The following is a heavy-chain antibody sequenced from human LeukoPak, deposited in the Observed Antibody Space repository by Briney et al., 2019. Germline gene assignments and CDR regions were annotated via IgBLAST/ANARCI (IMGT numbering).Heavy chain of an antibody. Sequence: PSETLSLTCTVSGGSISSYYWSWIRQPPGKGLEWIGYIYYSGSTNYNPSLKSRVTISVGTSKNQVSLKLRSVTAADTAVYYCARLVKRVRGVVNYYYYYMDVWGKGTTVTISS. CDR1: GGSISSYY. D-gene: IGHD3-10*01. J-gene: IGHJ6*03. V-gene: IGHV4-59*08. CDR2: IYYSGST. CDR3: ARLVKRVRGVVNYYYYYMDV.